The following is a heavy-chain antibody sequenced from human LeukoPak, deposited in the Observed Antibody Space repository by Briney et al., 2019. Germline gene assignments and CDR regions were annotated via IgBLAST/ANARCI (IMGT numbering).Heavy chain of an antibody. D-gene: IGHD6-19*01. V-gene: IGHV1-18*01. CDR2: ISAYKGKI. J-gene: IGHJ4*02. CDR1: GYTFTNHD. Sequence: ASVKVSCKASGYTFTNHDFTWVRQAPGQGLEWLGWISAYKGKINYAKKFQARITLTIDTSTSTACLELRSLRSDDTAVYYCARSVAGTSYFDYWGQGTQVTVSS. CDR3: ARSVAGTSYFDY.